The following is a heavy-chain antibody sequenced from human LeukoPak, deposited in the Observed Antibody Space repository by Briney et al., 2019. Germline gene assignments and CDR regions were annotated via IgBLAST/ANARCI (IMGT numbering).Heavy chain of an antibody. J-gene: IGHJ3*02. V-gene: IGHV1-3*04. D-gene: IGHD3-22*01. CDR1: GYTFTSYP. CDR3: AKEGAIVTLYAFDI. CDR2: INTGNGNT. Sequence: ASVKVSCKASGYTFTSYPVHWVRHAPGQRLGGLGWINTGNGNTMYSQNFQGRVTFTRDTSANTAYMELSSLTSEDTAVYYCAKEGAIVTLYAFDIWGQGTMVTVSS.